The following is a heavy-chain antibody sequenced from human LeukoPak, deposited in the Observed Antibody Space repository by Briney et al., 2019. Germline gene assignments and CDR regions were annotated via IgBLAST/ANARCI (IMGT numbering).Heavy chain of an antibody. Sequence: GGSLRLSCAASGFTFSSYGMHWVRQAPGKGLGWVAVIWYDGSNKYYADSVKGRFTISRDNSKNTLYLQMNSLRAEDTAVYYCARDDPAMAPFDYWGQGTLVTVSS. V-gene: IGHV3-33*01. CDR3: ARDDPAMAPFDY. J-gene: IGHJ4*02. CDR1: GFTFSSYG. D-gene: IGHD5-18*01. CDR2: IWYDGSNK.